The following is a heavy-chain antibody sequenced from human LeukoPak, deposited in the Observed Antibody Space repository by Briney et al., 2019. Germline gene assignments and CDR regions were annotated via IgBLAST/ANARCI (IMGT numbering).Heavy chain of an antibody. CDR3: ARSYDTNFDY. Sequence: ASETLSLTCTVSDGSIRSYYWSWIRQPPGKGLEWIGYIYFSGSTSYNPSLKSRVTISVDRSKNQFSLKLSSVAAADTAVYYCARSYDTNFDYWGQGTLVTVSS. CDR2: IYFSGST. V-gene: IGHV4-59*01. CDR1: DGSIRSYY. D-gene: IGHD3-3*01. J-gene: IGHJ4*02.